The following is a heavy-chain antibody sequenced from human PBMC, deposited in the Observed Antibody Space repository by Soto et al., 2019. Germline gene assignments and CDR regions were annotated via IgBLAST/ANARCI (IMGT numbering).Heavy chain of an antibody. Sequence: PSETLSLTCTVSGGSISSYYWSWIRQPPGKGLEWIGYIYYSGSTNYNPSLKSRVTISVDTSKNQFSLKLSSVTAADTAVYYCARGRSDEENGFDPWGQGTLVTVSS. CDR2: IYYSGST. CDR3: ARGRSDEENGFDP. J-gene: IGHJ5*02. V-gene: IGHV4-59*01. CDR1: GGSISSYY.